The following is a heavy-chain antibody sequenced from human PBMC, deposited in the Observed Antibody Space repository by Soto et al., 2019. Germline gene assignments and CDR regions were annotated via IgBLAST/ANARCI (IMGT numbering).Heavy chain of an antibody. CDR3: ERTGIAAAGHNWFDP. CDR2: ISYDGSNK. CDR1: GFTFSSYA. V-gene: IGHV3-30-3*01. D-gene: IGHD6-13*01. Sequence: GGSLRLSCAASGFTFSSYAMHWVRQAPGKGLEWVAVISYDGSNKYYADSVKGRFTISRDNSKNTLYLQMNSLRAEDTAVYYCERTGIAAAGHNWFDPWGQGTLVTVSS. J-gene: IGHJ5*02.